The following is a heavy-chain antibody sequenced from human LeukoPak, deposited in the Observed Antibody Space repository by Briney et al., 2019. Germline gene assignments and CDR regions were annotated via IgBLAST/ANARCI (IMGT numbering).Heavy chain of an antibody. D-gene: IGHD6-6*01. J-gene: IGHJ4*02. CDR1: GFTFSSYA. Sequence: GGSLRLSCAASGFTFSSYAMSWVRQAPGKGLEWVSAISGSGGSTYYADSVKGRFTISRDNSKNTLYLQMNSLRAEDTAVYYCAREGGLEYSSSGTDYWGQGTLVTVSS. CDR2: ISGSGGST. CDR3: AREGGLEYSSSGTDY. V-gene: IGHV3-23*01.